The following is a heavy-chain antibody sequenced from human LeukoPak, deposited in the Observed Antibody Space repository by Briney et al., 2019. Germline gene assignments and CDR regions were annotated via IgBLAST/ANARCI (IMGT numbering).Heavy chain of an antibody. V-gene: IGHV1-69*04. J-gene: IGHJ4*02. CDR1: GGTFSSYA. CDR3: ARGRYYYDSSGYYYADDAY. CDR2: IIPIFGIA. D-gene: IGHD3-22*01. Sequence: SVKVSCKASGGTFSSYAISWVRQAPGQGLEWMGRIIPIFGIANYAQKFQGRVTITADKSTSTAYMELSSLRSEDTAVYYCARGRYYYDSSGYYYADDAYWGQGTLVTVSS.